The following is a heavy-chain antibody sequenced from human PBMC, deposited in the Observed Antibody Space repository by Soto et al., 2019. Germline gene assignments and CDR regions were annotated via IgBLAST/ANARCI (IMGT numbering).Heavy chain of an antibody. CDR1: GFTVSTYG. V-gene: IGHV3-23*01. CDR3: ARWNGYGDS. Sequence: EVQLLESGGGLVQPGGSLRLSCAASGFTVSTYGVTWVRQAPGKGLEWVSGFTGVIGTTHYADSVKGRFTITRDNSNNTVYLQMIRLRVEDTAVYYCARWNGYGDSWGRGTLVTVSS. J-gene: IGHJ4*02. D-gene: IGHD1-1*01. CDR2: FTGVIGTT.